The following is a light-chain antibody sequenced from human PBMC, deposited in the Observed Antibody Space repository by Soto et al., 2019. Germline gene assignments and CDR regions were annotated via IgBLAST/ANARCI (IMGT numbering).Light chain of an antibody. CDR2: GAS. CDR3: QQNNNWPLT. Sequence: EIVMTQSPATLYVSPGERATLSCRASQSVSSNLAWYQQKPGQAPRLLIYGASTRATGIPARFSGSGSGTEFTLTISSLQSEDFAVYYCQQNNNWPLTFGPGTKVDMK. V-gene: IGKV3-15*01. CDR1: QSVSSN. J-gene: IGKJ3*01.